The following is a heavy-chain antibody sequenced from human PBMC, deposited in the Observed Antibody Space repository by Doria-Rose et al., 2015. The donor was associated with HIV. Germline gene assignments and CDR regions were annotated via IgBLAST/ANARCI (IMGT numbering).Heavy chain of an antibody. CDR3: ARIKSSRWYHKYYFDF. J-gene: IGHJ4*02. D-gene: IGHD6-13*01. CDR2: IFSDDER. V-gene: IGHV2-26*01. CDR1: GVSLSSPGMG. Sequence: SGPVLVKPTETLTLTCTVSGVSLSSPGMGVSWIRQPPGKALEWLANIFSDDERSYTTSLKSRLTSFRGTSNSQVFLTMTDMDPVDTATYYCARIKSSRWYHKYYFDFWGQGTLVIVSA.